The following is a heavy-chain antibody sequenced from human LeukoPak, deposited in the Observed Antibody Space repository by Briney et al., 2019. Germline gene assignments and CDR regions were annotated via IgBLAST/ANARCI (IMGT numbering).Heavy chain of an antibody. V-gene: IGHV3-74*03. CDR1: GFTFSSYC. D-gene: IGHD1-26*01. J-gene: IGHJ4*02. Sequence: TGGSLRLSCAASGFTFSSYCMQWVRQAPGKGPVWVSRISKEGSVTTYADSVKGRFTISRDNARNTLYLQMNSLGAEDTAVYYCARDGTWPGPACDYWGQGTLVTVSS. CDR3: ARDGTWPGPACDY. CDR2: ISKEGSVT.